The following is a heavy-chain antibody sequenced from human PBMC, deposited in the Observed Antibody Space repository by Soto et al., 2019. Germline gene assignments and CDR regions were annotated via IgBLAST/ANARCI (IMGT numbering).Heavy chain of an antibody. CDR2: IYYSGST. V-gene: IGHV4-59*08. Sequence: PSETLSLTCTVSGGSISSYYWSWIRQPPGKGLEWIGYIYYSGSTNYNPSLKSRVTISVDTSKNQFSLQLSSVTAADTAVYYCAAGSRSSCRCYWFDPWGQGTQVTVSS. D-gene: IGHD2-2*01. J-gene: IGHJ5*02. CDR3: AAGSRSSCRCYWFDP. CDR1: GGSISSYY.